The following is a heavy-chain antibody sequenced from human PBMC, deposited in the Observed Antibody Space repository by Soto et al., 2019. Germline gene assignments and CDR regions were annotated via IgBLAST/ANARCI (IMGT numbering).Heavy chain of an antibody. CDR3: ARDYLDSSGYLHFDY. CDR2: ISYDGSNK. D-gene: IGHD3-22*01. V-gene: IGHV3-30*09. J-gene: IGHJ4*02. CDR1: GFTFSSYA. Sequence: HVQLVESGGGVVQPGRSLRLSCAASGFTFSSYAMHWVRQAPGKGLEWVSVISYDGSNKYYADSVKGRFAISRDNSKNTLYLQMNSLRAEDTAVYYCARDYLDSSGYLHFDYWGQGTLVTVSS.